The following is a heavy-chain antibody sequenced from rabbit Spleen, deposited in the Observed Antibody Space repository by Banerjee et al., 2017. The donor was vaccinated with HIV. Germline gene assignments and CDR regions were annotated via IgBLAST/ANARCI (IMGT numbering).Heavy chain of an antibody. CDR3: VRIYDGSDYYYDL. CDR2: IPTGSGTT. D-gene: IGHD8-1*01. J-gene: IGHJ4*01. V-gene: IGHV1S45*01. CDR1: GFTFSSSGY. Sequence: QEQLEESGGGLVKPEGSLTLTCKASGFTFSSSGYMCWVRQAPGKGLEWIGCIPTGSGTTWYANWAKGRFTGSKTSSTVDLKMTSLTAADTATYFCVRIYDGSDYYYDLWGPGTLVTVS.